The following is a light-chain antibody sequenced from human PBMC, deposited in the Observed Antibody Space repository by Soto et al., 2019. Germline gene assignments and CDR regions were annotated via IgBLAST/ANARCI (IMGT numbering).Light chain of an antibody. J-gene: IGKJ1*01. V-gene: IGKV1-39*01. CDR2: GAY. Sequence: DIQMTQSPSSLSASVGDRVTITCRSSQAINSYVNWYQQKPGKAPKLLIFGAYTSQNGVSSRFSGSGSGPDFILTISSLQPDDFATYFCQQSYSTPWSFGPGTKVDIK. CDR3: QQSYSTPWS. CDR1: QAINSY.